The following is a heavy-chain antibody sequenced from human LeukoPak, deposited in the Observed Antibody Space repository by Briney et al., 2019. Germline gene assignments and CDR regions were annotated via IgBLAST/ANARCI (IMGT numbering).Heavy chain of an antibody. V-gene: IGHV3-53*01. Sequence: GGSLRLSCAASGFTFRSYSMNWVRQAPGKGLEGVSVIYSSGATYYADSAKGRFTISRHKSKNTLYLQMNSLRAEDTAMYYCASIPSATHFWGQGTLVTVSS. J-gene: IGHJ4*02. CDR3: ASIPSATHF. CDR1: GFTFRSYS. D-gene: IGHD2-2*01. CDR2: IYSSGAT.